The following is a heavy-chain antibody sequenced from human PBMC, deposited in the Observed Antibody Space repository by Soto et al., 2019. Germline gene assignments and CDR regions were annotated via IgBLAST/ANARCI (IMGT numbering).Heavy chain of an antibody. J-gene: IGHJ6*03. CDR3: ARESGGATATLDYYYFYMDV. Sequence: QVQLVQSGAEVKKPGASVTVSCRSSGDTFNDYYIHWVRQAPGQALEWMGCINPKGGGTKYAQKVQGWVSMTRDRSIRTVYMQQSRLRSDDTAGYYCARESGGATATLDYYYFYMDVWGTGTTVTVSS. D-gene: IGHD5-12*01. CDR2: INPKGGGT. V-gene: IGHV1-2*04. CDR1: GDTFNDYY.